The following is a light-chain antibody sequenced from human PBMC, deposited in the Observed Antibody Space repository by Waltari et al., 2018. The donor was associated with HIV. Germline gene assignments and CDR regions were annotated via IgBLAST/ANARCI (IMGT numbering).Light chain of an antibody. CDR1: SGPSTYT. Sequence: QVVLTQSPSASAPLGASIKLTCSLTSGPSTYTIAWPQPRPEKGPRFLMKLNYDGSQIKGDGIPDRFSGSSSGAERYLTISSLQSEDEADYYCQTWGTAIHVVFGGGTKLTVL. CDR2: LNYDGSQ. V-gene: IGLV4-69*01. J-gene: IGLJ2*01. CDR3: QTWGTAIHVV.